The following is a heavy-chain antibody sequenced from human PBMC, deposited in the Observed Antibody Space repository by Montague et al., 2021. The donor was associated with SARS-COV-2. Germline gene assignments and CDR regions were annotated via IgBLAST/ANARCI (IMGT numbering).Heavy chain of an antibody. J-gene: IGHJ4*02. D-gene: IGHD3-10*01. CDR1: RGSFSDYY. CDR3: ARGARQGYGFRLGSFDS. CDR2: INHSGST. Sequence: SETLSLTCAVYRGSFSDYYWTWIRQPPGKGLEWTGEINHSGSTNYNPSLKSRVTMSVDTSKNQFSLKLSSVTAADTAVYYCARGARQGYGFRLGSFDSWGQGTLVTVSS. V-gene: IGHV4-34*01.